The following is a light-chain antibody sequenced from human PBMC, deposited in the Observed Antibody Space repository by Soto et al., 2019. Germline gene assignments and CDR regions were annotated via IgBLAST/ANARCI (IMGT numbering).Light chain of an antibody. CDR1: QSISSW. CDR3: QQYNGYSRT. CDR2: DVS. V-gene: IGKV1-5*01. J-gene: IGKJ1*01. Sequence: DIQMTQSPSTLSASLGDRVTITCRASQSISSWLAWYQQKPGKAPYLLISDVSSLERGVPSRFSGSGSGTEFTLTISSMQPDDFATFYCQQYNGYSRTLGQGTKVDIK.